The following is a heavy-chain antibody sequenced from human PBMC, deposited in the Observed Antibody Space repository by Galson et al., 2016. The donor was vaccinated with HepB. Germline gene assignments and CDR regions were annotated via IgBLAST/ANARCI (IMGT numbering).Heavy chain of an antibody. CDR3: ARASGAQSKWGKTRTRSPLPVDY. J-gene: IGHJ4*02. CDR2: ISAYSGDT. D-gene: IGHD7-27*01. V-gene: IGHV1-18*04. Sequence: SVKVSCKASGYTFISFGISWVRQAPGQGLEWMGWISAYSGDTKYAQKYQGRVTMTVETSTTTVYLDLRSLTSDDTAVYYCARASGAQSKWGKTRTRSPLPVDYWGQGTLVTVSS. CDR1: GYTFISFG.